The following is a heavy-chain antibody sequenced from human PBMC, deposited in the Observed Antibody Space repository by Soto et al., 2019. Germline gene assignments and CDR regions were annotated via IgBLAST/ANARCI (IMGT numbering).Heavy chain of an antibody. CDR1: SFTFENYA. D-gene: IGHD1-26*01. V-gene: IGHV3-49*04. Sequence: GGSLRLSCTTSSFTFENYAINGVRQAPGKGLEWVGLIRNQTYGFTPEYAASIKGRFTISRDDSNDIASLQMNRLYTDDTAVYYCGRGRSGQIVIFYWGQGTPVTVSS. J-gene: IGHJ4*02. CDR2: IRNQTYGFTP. CDR3: GRGRSGQIVIFY.